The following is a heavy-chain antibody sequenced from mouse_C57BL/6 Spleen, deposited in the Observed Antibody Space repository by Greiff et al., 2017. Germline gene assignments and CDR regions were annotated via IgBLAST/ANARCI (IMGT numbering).Heavy chain of an antibody. V-gene: IGHV1-19*01. CDR2: INPYNGGT. J-gene: IGHJ2*01. D-gene: IGHD2-3*01. CDR1: GYTFTDYY. Sequence: EVKLMESGPVLVKPGASVKMSCKASGYTFTDYYMNWVKQSPGKSLEWIGVINPYNGGTSYNQKFKGKATLTVDKSSSTAYMELNSLTSEDSAVYCCTTYDGYYEVYWGQGTTLTVSS. CDR3: TTYDGYYEVY.